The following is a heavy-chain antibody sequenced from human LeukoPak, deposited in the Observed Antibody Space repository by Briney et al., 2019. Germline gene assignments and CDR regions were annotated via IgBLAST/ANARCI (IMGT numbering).Heavy chain of an antibody. CDR1: GGSFGDSY. Sequence: SETLSRTCAVYGGSFGDSYWSWIRQPPGKGLEWIGEINQSGSTNYNPSLKSRVTISVDTSKNQFYLQMNSVTAADTAVYYCARNGWYSFEYCGQGTLATVSS. CDR2: INQSGST. V-gene: IGHV4-34*01. J-gene: IGHJ4*02. D-gene: IGHD6-19*01. CDR3: ARNGWYSFEY.